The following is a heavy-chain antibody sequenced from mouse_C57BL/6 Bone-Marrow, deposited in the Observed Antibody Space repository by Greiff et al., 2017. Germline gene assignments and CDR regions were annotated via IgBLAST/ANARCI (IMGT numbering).Heavy chain of an antibody. CDR1: GYTFTSYW. J-gene: IGHJ4*01. CDR2: INPSNGGT. CDR3: ARGGYIVTTYYYAMDY. D-gene: IGHD2-5*01. V-gene: IGHV1-53*01. Sequence: QVQLQQPGTELVKPGASVKLSCKASGYTFTSYWMHWVKQRPGQGLEWIGNINPSNGGTNYNEKFKSKATLTVDKSSSTAYMQLSSLTSEDSAVYYCARGGYIVTTYYYAMDYWGQGTSVTVSS.